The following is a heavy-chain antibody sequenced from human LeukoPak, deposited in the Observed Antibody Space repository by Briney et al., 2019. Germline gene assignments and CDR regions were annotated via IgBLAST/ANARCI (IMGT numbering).Heavy chain of an antibody. CDR1: GFTFSSYG. CDR2: ISSSSSYI. V-gene: IGHV3-21*01. J-gene: IGHJ4*02. CDR3: ARDRVDY. Sequence: PGGSLRLSCAASGFTFSSYGMHWVRQAPGKGLEWVSFISSSSSYIYYADSVKGRFTISRDNAKNSLYLQMNSLRAEDTAVYYCARDRVDYWGQGTLVTVSS. D-gene: IGHD3-10*01.